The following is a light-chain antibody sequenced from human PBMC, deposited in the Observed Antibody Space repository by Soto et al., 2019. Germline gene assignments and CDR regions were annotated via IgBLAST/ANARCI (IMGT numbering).Light chain of an antibody. V-gene: IGKV3-11*01. Sequence: EIVLTQSPATLSLSPGERATLSCRASQSVSSYLAWYQQKPGQAPRLLIYYASNSATGIPSRFSGSGSGTDFTLTISSLEPEDFAFYYCQQRSNWYTFGQGTKLEIK. CDR1: QSVSSY. J-gene: IGKJ2*01. CDR3: QQRSNWYT. CDR2: YAS.